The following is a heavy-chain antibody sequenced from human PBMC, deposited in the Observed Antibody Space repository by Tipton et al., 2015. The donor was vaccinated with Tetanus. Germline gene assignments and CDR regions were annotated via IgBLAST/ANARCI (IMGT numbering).Heavy chain of an antibody. CDR2: IYPGDSRV. D-gene: IGHD3-10*01. CDR1: GYTFTNFW. V-gene: IGHV5-51*01. J-gene: IGHJ4*02. Sequence: QLVQPGAEVKKPGESLKISCKTSGYTFTNFWIGWVRQMPGKGLEWMGIIYPGDSRVIYSPSFQGHVTISAEKSITTAYLHWSSLQASDTAMYFCARTGSPFDYWGQGTPITVSS. CDR3: ARTGSPFDY.